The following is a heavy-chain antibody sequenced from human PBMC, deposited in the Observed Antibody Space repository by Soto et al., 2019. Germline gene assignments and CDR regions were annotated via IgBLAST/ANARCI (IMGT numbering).Heavy chain of an antibody. Sequence: SVKVSWKASGGTFSSYAISWVRQAPGQGLEWMGGIIPIFGTANYAQKFQGRVTITADKSTSTAYMELSSLRSEDTAVYYCASRTNKNDAFDIWGQGTMVTVSS. CDR3: ASRTNKNDAFDI. CDR2: IIPIFGTA. J-gene: IGHJ3*02. CDR1: GGTFSSYA. V-gene: IGHV1-69*06. D-gene: IGHD2-8*01.